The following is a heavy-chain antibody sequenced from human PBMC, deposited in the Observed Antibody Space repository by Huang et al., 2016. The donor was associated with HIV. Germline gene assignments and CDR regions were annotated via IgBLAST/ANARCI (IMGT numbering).Heavy chain of an antibody. CDR1: GFTFSSYG. CDR3: ALKGDSSGWEYFRH. V-gene: IGHV3-33*08. Sequence: QVQLVESGGGVVQPGRSLRLSCAASGFTFSSYGMHWVRQDPGKGVEWGAVRWYDGSNKYYADSVKGRFTISRDNSKNTLYLQMNSLKTEDTAVYYCALKGDSSGWEYFRHWGQGTLVTVSS. CDR2: RWYDGSNK. J-gene: IGHJ1*01. D-gene: IGHD6-19*01.